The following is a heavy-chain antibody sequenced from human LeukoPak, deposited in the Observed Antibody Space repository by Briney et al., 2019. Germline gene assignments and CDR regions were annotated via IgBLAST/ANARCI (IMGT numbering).Heavy chain of an antibody. V-gene: IGHV1-69*04. J-gene: IGHJ3*02. D-gene: IGHD3-22*01. CDR3: ATDSVLAYYYDSSGYYQDAFDI. CDR2: IIPILGIA. Sequence: ASVKVSCKASGGTFSSYAIIWVRQAPGQGLEWMGRIIPILGIANYAQKFQGRVTITADKSTSTAYMELSSLRSEDTAVYYCATDSVLAYYYDSSGYYQDAFDIWGQGTMVTVSS. CDR1: GGTFSSYA.